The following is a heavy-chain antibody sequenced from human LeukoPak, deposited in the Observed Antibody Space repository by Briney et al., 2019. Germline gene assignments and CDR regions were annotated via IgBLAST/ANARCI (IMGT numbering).Heavy chain of an antibody. D-gene: IGHD3-9*01. J-gene: IGHJ6*04. Sequence: AGTLSPTCSVSGVSVSSGRKYWGWIRLAQGKGREWIVNIYDTGSTNENPSLKNRATISVDMSKNHFSLKLTSVTAADTAVYYCAREGTLTGYYDDDFYYYGMDVWGKGTTVIVSS. CDR2: IYDTGST. V-gene: IGHV4-61*03. CDR1: GVSVSSGRKY. CDR3: AREGTLTGYYDDDFYYYGMDV.